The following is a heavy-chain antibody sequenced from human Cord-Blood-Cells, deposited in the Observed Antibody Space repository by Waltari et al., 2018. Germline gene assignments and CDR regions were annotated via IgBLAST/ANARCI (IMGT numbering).Heavy chain of an antibody. CDR1: GFTSSSYW. CDR2: IKQDGSEK. J-gene: IGHJ3*02. V-gene: IGHV3-7*01. Sequence: EVQLVESGGGLVQPGGSLRLSCAASGFTSSSYWMSWVRQAPGKGLEWVANIKQDGSEKYYVDSVKGRFTSSREKAKNSLYLQMNSLRAEDTAVYYCARESSYDAFDIWGQGTMVTVSS. D-gene: IGHD6-13*01. CDR3: ARESSYDAFDI.